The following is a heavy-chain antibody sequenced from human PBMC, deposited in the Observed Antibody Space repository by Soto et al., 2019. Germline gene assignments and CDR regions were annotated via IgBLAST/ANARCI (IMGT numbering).Heavy chain of an antibody. D-gene: IGHD3-16*01. CDR2: ISYDGSNK. J-gene: IGHJ6*02. CDR1: GFTFSSYA. Sequence: QVQLVESGGGVVQPGRSLRLSCAASGFTFSSYAMHWVRQAPGKGLEWVAVISYDGSNKYYADSVKGRFTISRDNSKNTLSLQMNSLRAEYTAVYYCARARGGDRMDVWGQGTTVTVSS. V-gene: IGHV3-30-3*01. CDR3: ARARGGDRMDV.